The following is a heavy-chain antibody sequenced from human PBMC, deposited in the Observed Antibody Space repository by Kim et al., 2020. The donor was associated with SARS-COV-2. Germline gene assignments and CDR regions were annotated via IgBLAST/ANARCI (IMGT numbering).Heavy chain of an antibody. J-gene: IGHJ3*02. D-gene: IGHD3-22*01. CDR3: ARPISYYDSSAFDI. V-gene: IGHV4-31*03. CDR2: IYYSGST. CDR1: GGSISSGGYY. Sequence: SETLSLTCTVSGGSISSGGYYWSWIRQHPGKGLEWIGYIYYSGSTYYNPSLKSRVTISVDTSKNQFSLKLSSVTAADTAVYYCARPISYYDSSAFDIWGQGTMVTVSS.